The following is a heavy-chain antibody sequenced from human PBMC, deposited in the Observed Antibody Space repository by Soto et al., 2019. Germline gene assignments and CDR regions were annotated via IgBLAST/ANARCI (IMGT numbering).Heavy chain of an antibody. V-gene: IGHV3-30*18. Sequence: QVQLVESGGGVVQPGESLKVACAASGFTVATTGMHWVRQAPGKGLEWVAMISHSGTSKVYIDSVQGRFTISRDNAKNIQYLQMSSLRPEDTAIYYCAKDWGSSGWFNWFNPWGQGVLVTVSS. D-gene: IGHD6-19*01. CDR3: AKDWGSSGWFNWFNP. J-gene: IGHJ5*02. CDR2: ISHSGTSK. CDR1: GFTVATTG.